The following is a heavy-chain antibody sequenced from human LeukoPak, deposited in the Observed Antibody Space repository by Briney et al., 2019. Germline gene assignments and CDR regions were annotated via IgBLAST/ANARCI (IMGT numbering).Heavy chain of an antibody. D-gene: IGHD2/OR15-2a*01. CDR1: GFTFTTYW. J-gene: IGHJ3*02. Sequence: GGSLRLSCAASGFTFTTYWMTWVRQAPGNGLEWVANIKQDGSEKYYVDSVKGRFTISRDNAKNSLYLQMNSLRAEDTAVYYCARDSSTFFDIWGQGTMVTVSS. CDR3: ARDSSTFFDI. CDR2: IKQDGSEK. V-gene: IGHV3-7*01.